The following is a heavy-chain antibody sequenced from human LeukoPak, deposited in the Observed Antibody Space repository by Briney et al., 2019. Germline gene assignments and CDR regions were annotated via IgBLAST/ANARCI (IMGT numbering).Heavy chain of an antibody. Sequence: GGSLRLSCAASGFTFDDYTMHWVRQAPGKGLEWVSLISWDGGSTYYADSVKGRFTISRDNSKNSLYLQMNSLRTEDTALYYCAKDQVPWGYSYGYYDYWGQGTLVTVSS. V-gene: IGHV3-43*01. CDR1: GFTFDDYT. D-gene: IGHD5-18*01. J-gene: IGHJ4*02. CDR3: AKDQVPWGYSYGYYDY. CDR2: ISWDGGST.